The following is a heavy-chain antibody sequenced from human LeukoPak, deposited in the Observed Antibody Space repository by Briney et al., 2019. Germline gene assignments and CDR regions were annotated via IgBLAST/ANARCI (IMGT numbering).Heavy chain of an antibody. CDR1: GYSFTSYW. CDR3: ARHGRSNYGIDY. CDR2: IDPSDSYT. V-gene: IGHV5-10-1*01. J-gene: IGHJ4*02. D-gene: IGHD3-10*01. Sequence: EESLKISCQGSGYSFTSYWISWVRQMPGKGLEWMGRIDPSDSYTNYSPSFQGHVTISADKSISTAYLQWSSLKASDTAMYYCARHGRSNYGIDYWGQGTLVTVSS.